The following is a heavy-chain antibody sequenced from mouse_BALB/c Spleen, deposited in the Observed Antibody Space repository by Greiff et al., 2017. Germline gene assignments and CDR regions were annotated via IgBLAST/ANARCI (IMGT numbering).Heavy chain of an antibody. CDR1: GYAFSSSL. D-gene: IGHD2-14*01. Sequence: QVQLKQSGPELVKPGASVKISCKASGYAFSSSLMNWVKQRPGQGLEWIGRIYPGDGDTNYNGKFKGKATLTADKSSSTAYMQLSSLTSVDSAVYFCARSRYDGAMDDWGQGTSVTVSS. V-gene: IGHV1-82*01. CDR2: IYPGDGDT. J-gene: IGHJ4*01. CDR3: ARSRYDGAMDD.